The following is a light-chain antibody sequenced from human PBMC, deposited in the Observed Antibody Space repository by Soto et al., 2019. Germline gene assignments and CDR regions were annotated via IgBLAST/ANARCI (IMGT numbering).Light chain of an antibody. CDR3: QQYNNDWT. CDR1: QTIDSW. J-gene: IGKJ1*01. Sequence: DIQMTQSPSTLSASVGDRVTITCRASQTIDSWLAWYQQKPGKAPKLLIYKASSLESGVPSRFSGSGSGTEFTLTISSLQPDDFATYYCQQYNNDWTFGQGTKVDIK. V-gene: IGKV1-5*03. CDR2: KAS.